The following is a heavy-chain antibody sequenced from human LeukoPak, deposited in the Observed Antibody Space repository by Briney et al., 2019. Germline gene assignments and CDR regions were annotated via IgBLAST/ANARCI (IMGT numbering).Heavy chain of an antibody. D-gene: IGHD3-22*01. J-gene: IGHJ6*02. V-gene: IGHV4-39*07. CDR3: AKDLSSAITSALVLDV. CDR1: GDSISSGRYY. CDR2: IYYSGST. Sequence: SETLSLTCTVSGDSISSGRYYWGWIRQPPGKGLEWIGSIYYSGSTYYNPSLKSRVTISVDTSKNHFSLKLSSVTAADTAVYYCAKDLSSAITSALVLDVWGQGTTV.